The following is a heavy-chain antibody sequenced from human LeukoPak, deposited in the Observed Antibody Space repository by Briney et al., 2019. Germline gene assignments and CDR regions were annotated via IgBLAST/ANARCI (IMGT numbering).Heavy chain of an antibody. CDR1: GYSISSGYC. CDR2: IYHSGST. V-gene: IGHV4-38-2*01. CDR3: ARHPDPYSSVDY. J-gene: IGHJ4*02. D-gene: IGHD6-19*01. Sequence: SETLSLTCAVSGYSISSGYCWGWIRQPPGKGLEWIGSIYHSGSTYYNPSLKSRVTISVDTSKNQFSLKLSSVTAADTAAYYCARHPDPYSSVDYWGQGTLVTVSS.